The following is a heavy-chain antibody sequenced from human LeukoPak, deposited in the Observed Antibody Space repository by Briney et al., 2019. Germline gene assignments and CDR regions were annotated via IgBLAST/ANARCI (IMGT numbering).Heavy chain of an antibody. V-gene: IGHV3-21*01. CDR3: ARGNYDFWSGYSDVRVWFDP. J-gene: IGHJ5*02. D-gene: IGHD3-3*01. Sequence: PGGSLRLSCAASGFTFSSYSMNWVRQAPGKGLEWVSSISSSSSYIYYADSVKGRFTISRDNAKNSLYLQMNSLRAEDTAVYYCARGNYDFWSGYSDVRVWFDPWGQGTLVTVSS. CDR2: ISSSSSYI. CDR1: GFTFSSYS.